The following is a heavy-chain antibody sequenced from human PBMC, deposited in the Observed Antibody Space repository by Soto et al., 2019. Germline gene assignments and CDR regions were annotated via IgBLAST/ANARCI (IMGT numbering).Heavy chain of an antibody. CDR2: IYYSGST. CDR1: GGSVSSGSYY. D-gene: IGHD6-6*01. V-gene: IGHV4-61*01. J-gene: IGHJ6*02. Sequence: QVQLQESGPGLVKPSETLSLTCTVSGGSVSSGSYYWSWIRQPPGKGLEWIGYIYYSGSTNYNPSPERRVTISVDTSKSQFSLKLSSVTAADTAVYYCAREQSSSNYYYAYGMDVWGQGTTVTVSS. CDR3: AREQSSSNYYYAYGMDV.